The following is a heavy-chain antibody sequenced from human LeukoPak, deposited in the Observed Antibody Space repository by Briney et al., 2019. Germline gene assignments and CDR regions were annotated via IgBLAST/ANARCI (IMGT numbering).Heavy chain of an antibody. Sequence: ASVKVSCKASGYTFSAHHIQWVRQAPGQGLEWMGWIVPDGRDTKYAEKFQGRMTLTVDTSITTAYMELHSLTSDDTAVYCSGRYGPGPVWGQGTLITASS. CDR1: GYTFSAHH. CDR3: GRYGPGPV. J-gene: IGHJ4*02. CDR2: IVPDGRDT. D-gene: IGHD3-10*01. V-gene: IGHV1-2*02.